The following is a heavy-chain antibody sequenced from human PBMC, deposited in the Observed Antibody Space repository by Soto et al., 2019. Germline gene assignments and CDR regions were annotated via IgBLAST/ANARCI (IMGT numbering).Heavy chain of an antibody. V-gene: IGHV4-38-2*01. CDR1: CYALRSVFY. Sequence: RSLTCDVSCYALRSVFYWACIQQPPGTRLEWIANICHTGTTYYNPSLNSRVTMSVDQSKHQVSLRLRSVTAADTAGFYCARVRTVCRSGSPGDSWGQGALVTVSS. CDR2: ICHTGTT. CDR3: ARVRTVCRSGSPGDS. D-gene: IGHD3-10*01. J-gene: IGHJ1*01.